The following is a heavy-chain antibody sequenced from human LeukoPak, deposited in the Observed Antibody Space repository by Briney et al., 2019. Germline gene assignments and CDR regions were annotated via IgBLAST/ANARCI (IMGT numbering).Heavy chain of an antibody. Sequence: SETLSLTCTVSGGSISSYYWSWIRQPPGKGLEWIGYIYYSGSTNYNPSLKSRVTISVDTSKNQFSLKLSSVTAADTAVYYCARGRSLYSSSWYGLPAYYMDVWGKGTTVTVSS. V-gene: IGHV4-59*12. D-gene: IGHD6-13*01. CDR3: ARGRSLYSSSWYGLPAYYMDV. J-gene: IGHJ6*03. CDR1: GGSISSYY. CDR2: IYYSGST.